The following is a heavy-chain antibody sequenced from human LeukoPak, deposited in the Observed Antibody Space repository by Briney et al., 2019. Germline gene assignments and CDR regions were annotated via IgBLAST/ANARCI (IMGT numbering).Heavy chain of an antibody. V-gene: IGHV4-39*07. J-gene: IGHJ4*02. CDR3: ARGGFGELSGLDY. D-gene: IGHD3-10*01. Sequence: SETLSLTCTVSGGSISTGSYYWSWIRQPPGKGLEWIGEINHSGSTNYNPSLKSRVTISVDTSKNQFSLKLSAVTAADTAVYYCARGGFGELSGLDYWGQGTLVTVSS. CDR1: GGSISTGSYY. CDR2: INHSGST.